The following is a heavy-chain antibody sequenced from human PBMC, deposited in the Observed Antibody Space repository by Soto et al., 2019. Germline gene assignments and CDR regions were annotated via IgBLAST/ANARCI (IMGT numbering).Heavy chain of an antibody. Sequence: QVPLVESGGGVVQPGRSLRLSCAASGFTFSSYGMHWVRQAPGKGLEWVAVISYDGSNKYYADSVKGRFTISRDNSKNTLYLQMNSLRAEDTAVYYCAKESGYDNTPYFDYWGQGTLVTVSS. CDR2: ISYDGSNK. CDR1: GFTFSSYG. D-gene: IGHD5-12*01. J-gene: IGHJ4*02. CDR3: AKESGYDNTPYFDY. V-gene: IGHV3-30*18.